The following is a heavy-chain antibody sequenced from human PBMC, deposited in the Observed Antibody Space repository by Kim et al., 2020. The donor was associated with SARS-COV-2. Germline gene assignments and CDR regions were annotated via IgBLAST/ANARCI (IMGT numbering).Heavy chain of an antibody. J-gene: IGHJ3*02. CDR3: ARRVTSGPRYGFDI. Sequence: SETLSLTCTVSGGSINNYYWNWIRQSPGKGLEWIGYIYYSGSTYYNPSLKNRVTMSVDTSKNQFSLMLRSVTDADTAIYYCARRVTSGPRYGFDIWGQGTMVTVSS. D-gene: IGHD3-10*01. V-gene: IGHV4-59*08. CDR2: IYYSGST. CDR1: GGSINNYY.